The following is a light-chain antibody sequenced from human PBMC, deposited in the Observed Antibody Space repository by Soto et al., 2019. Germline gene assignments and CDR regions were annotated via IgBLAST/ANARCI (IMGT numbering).Light chain of an antibody. V-gene: IGKV3-20*01. Sequence: EIVLTQSPGTLSLSPGERATLSCRASQIVSSTYLAWFQQKAGQAPRLLIYGASTRATGIPDRFSGSGSGTDFTLTISGLEPGDFAVYYCQQYGNSPQTFGQGTKVDIK. CDR1: QIVSSTY. CDR3: QQYGNSPQT. J-gene: IGKJ1*01. CDR2: GAS.